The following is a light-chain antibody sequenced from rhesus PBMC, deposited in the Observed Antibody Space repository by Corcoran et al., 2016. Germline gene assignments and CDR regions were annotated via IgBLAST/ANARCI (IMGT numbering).Light chain of an antibody. J-gene: IGLJ1*01. CDR1: RSDIGGYND. V-gene: IGLV2S9*01. CDR3: CSYRSDSSFI. CDR2: DVS. Sequence: QSALTQPPSVSKSLGQSVTISCTGTRSDIGGYNDVSWYQQHPGTAPRLLIYDVSKRPSGGSDRFSGSKSGNTASLTISGLQAEDEANYYCCSYRSDSSFIFGVGTRLTVL.